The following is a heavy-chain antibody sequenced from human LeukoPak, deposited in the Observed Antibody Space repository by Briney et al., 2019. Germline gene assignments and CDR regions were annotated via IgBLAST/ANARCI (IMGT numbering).Heavy chain of an antibody. CDR1: GYTFTGYY. CDR2: INPNSGGT. D-gene: IGHD3-10*01. CDR3: ARGDWRFGEFGDY. J-gene: IGHJ4*02. V-gene: IGHV1-2*02. Sequence: GASVKVSCKASGYTFTGYYMHWLRQAPGQGLEWMGWINPNSGGTNYAQKFQGRVTMTRDTSISTAYMELSRLRSDDTAVYYCARGDWRFGEFGDYWGQGTLVTVSS.